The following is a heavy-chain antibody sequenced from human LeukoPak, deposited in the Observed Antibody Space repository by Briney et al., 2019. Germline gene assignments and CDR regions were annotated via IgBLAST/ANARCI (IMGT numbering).Heavy chain of an antibody. D-gene: IGHD3-22*01. J-gene: IGHJ4*02. CDR2: IYSGGST. CDR3: ARCSSGNFDY. CDR1: GFTFSSYS. Sequence: GGSLRLSCAASGFTFSSYSMNWVRQAPGKGLEWVSVIYSGGSTYYADSVKGRFTISRDNSKNTLYLQMNSLRAEDTTVYYCARCSSGNFDYWGQGTLVTVSS. V-gene: IGHV3-53*01.